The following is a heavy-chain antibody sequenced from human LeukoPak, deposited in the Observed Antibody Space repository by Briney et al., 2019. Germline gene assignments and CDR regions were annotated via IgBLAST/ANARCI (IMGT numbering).Heavy chain of an antibody. V-gene: IGHV4-39*07. J-gene: IGHJ4*02. D-gene: IGHD3-22*01. Sequence: SETLSLTCTVSGGSISSSSYYWGWIRQPPGKGLEWIGSIYYSGSTYYNPSLKSRVTMSIDTSKNQFSLKLTSVTAADTAVYYCARTPIYYFDNSGYYNWGQGTLVTVSS. CDR1: GGSISSSSYY. CDR2: IYYSGST. CDR3: ARTPIYYFDNSGYYN.